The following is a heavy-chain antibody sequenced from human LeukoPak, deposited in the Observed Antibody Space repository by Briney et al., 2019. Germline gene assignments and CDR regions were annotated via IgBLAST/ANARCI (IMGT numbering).Heavy chain of an antibody. V-gene: IGHV1-58*02. J-gene: IGHJ3*02. CDR2: IVVGSGNT. CDR3: AAAPMITFGGVIVPDAFDI. CDR1: GFTFTSSA. D-gene: IGHD3-16*02. Sequence: ASVKVSCKASGFTFTSSAMQWVRQARGQRLEWIGWIVVGSGNTNYAQKFQERVTITRDMSTSTAYMELSSLRSEDTAVYYCAAAPMITFGGVIVPDAFDIWGQGTMVTVSS.